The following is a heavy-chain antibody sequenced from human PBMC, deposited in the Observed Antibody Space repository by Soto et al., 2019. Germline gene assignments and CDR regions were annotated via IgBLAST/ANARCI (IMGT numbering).Heavy chain of an antibody. CDR1: GFTFSNYA. Sequence: GGSLRLSCAASGFTFSNYAMNWVRQAPGKGLEWVSAISGSGGSTYYADSVKGRFTISRDNSKNTLYLQMNSLRAEDTAVYYCAKPFYCSGGGCDYCDDWGQRTHVTVSS. CDR2: ISGSGGST. D-gene: IGHD2-15*01. V-gene: IGHV3-23*01. J-gene: IGHJ4*02. CDR3: AKPFYCSGGGCDYCDD.